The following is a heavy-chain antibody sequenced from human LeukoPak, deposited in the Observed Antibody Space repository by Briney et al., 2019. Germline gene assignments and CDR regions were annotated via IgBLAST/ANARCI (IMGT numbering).Heavy chain of an antibody. Sequence: SETLSLTCTVSGGSISSSSYYWGWIRQPPGKRLEWIGSIYYSGSTYYNPSLKSRVTISVDTSKNQFSLKLSSVTAADTAVYYCASLIAAALRGAFDIWGQGTMVTVSS. J-gene: IGHJ3*02. CDR2: IYYSGST. D-gene: IGHD6-13*01. CDR3: ASLIAAALRGAFDI. V-gene: IGHV4-39*01. CDR1: GGSISSSSYY.